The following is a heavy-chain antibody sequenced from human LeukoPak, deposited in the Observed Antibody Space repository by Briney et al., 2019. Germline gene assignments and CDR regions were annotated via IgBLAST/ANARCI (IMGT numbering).Heavy chain of an antibody. CDR1: GYTLTELS. J-gene: IGHJ6*02. V-gene: IGHV1-69*13. Sequence: SVKVSCKVSGYTLTELSMHWVRQAPGQGLEWMGGITPIFGTANYAQKFQGRVTITADESTSTAYMELSSLRSDDTAVYYCARDSKWFINDYYYGMDVWGQGTTVTVSS. CDR3: ARDSKWFINDYYYGMDV. CDR2: ITPIFGTA. D-gene: IGHD3-22*01.